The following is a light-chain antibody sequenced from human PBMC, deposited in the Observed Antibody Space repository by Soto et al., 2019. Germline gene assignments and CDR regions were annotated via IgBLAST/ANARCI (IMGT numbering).Light chain of an antibody. Sequence: DIQMTQSPSSLSASVGDRVTITCRASQSISSWLAWYQQKPGKAPKLLIYKASSLESGVPSRFSGSGSGTAFTLTISSLQADDVATYYCQQYNSNSLFGGGTKVEIK. V-gene: IGKV1-5*03. CDR1: QSISSW. J-gene: IGKJ4*01. CDR3: QQYNSNSL. CDR2: KAS.